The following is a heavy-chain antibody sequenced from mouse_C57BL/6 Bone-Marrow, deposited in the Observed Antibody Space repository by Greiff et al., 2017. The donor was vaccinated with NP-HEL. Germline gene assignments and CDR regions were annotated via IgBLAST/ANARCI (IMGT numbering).Heavy chain of an antibody. CDR3: ARQYYGISWFAY. CDR1: GFTFSSYG. D-gene: IGHD2-1*01. CDR2: ISSGGSYT. J-gene: IGHJ3*01. Sequence: EVHLVESGGDLVKPGGSLKLSCAASGFTFSSYGMSWVRQTPDKRLEWVATISSGGSYTYYPDSVKGRFTISRDNAKNTLYRQMSSLKSEDTAMYYCARQYYGISWFAYWGQGTLVTVSA. V-gene: IGHV5-6*01.